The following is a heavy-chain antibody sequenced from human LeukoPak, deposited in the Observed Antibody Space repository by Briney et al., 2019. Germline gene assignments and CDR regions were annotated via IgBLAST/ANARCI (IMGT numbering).Heavy chain of an antibody. CDR1: GFTFSSYS. J-gene: IGHJ3*02. CDR2: ISSSSSYV. D-gene: IGHD6-19*01. Sequence: MTGGSLRLSCAASGFTFSSYSMNWVRQAPGKGLEWVSSISSSSSYVYYADSVNGRFTISRDNAKNSLYLQMNSLRAEDTAVYYCARDSVAGVFDIWGQGTMVTVSS. V-gene: IGHV3-21*01. CDR3: ARDSVAGVFDI.